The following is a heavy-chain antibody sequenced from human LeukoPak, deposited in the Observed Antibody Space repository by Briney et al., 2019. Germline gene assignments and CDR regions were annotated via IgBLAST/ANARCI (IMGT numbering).Heavy chain of an antibody. V-gene: IGHV3-30*12. CDR3: ARWGDIAVAGTSAIWYGMDV. CDR1: GFTFSSYG. CDR2: ISYDGSNK. D-gene: IGHD6-19*01. Sequence: PGGSLRLSCAASGFTFSSYGMHWVRQAPGKGLEWVAVISYDGSNKYYADSVKGRFTISRDNAKNSLYLQMNSLRAEDTAVYYCARWGDIAVAGTSAIWYGMDVWGQGTTVTVSS. J-gene: IGHJ6*02.